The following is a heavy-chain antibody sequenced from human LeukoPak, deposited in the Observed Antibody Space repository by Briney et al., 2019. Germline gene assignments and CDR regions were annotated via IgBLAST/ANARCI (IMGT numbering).Heavy chain of an antibody. CDR3: ARSELLWFGGVNSGFDY. Sequence: SETLSLTCTVSGGSISSYYWSWIRQPPGKGLECIGYVYYSGSTNYNPSLKSRVTISVDTSKKQFSLKLSSVTAADTAVYYCARSELLWFGGVNSGFDYWGQGTLVTVSS. J-gene: IGHJ4*02. V-gene: IGHV4-59*01. CDR1: GGSISSYY. D-gene: IGHD3-10*01. CDR2: VYYSGST.